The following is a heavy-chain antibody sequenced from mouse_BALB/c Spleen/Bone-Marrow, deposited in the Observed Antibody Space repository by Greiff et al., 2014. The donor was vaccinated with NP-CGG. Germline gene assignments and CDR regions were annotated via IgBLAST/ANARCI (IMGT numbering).Heavy chain of an antibody. J-gene: IGHJ2*01. V-gene: IGHV1-7*01. CDR3: VLITPDVSDY. Sequence: VQLQESGAELAKPGASVKMSCKASGYTFTTYWMHWVKQRPGQGLEWIGYINPSTGYTEYIQKFKDKATLTADKSSSTAYMQLNSLTSEDSSVYYCVLITPDVSDYWGQGTTLTVSS. CDR1: GYTFTTYW. D-gene: IGHD1-1*01. CDR2: INPSTGYT.